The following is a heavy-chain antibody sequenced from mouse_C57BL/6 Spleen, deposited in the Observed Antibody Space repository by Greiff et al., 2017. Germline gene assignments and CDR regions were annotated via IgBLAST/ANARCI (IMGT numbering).Heavy chain of an antibody. D-gene: IGHD1-1*01. CDR3: AREAYYYGSGGYFDV. CDR2: IYPRDGST. V-gene: IGHV1-78*01. CDR1: GYTFTDHT. J-gene: IGHJ1*03. Sequence: VKLMESDAELVKPGASVKISCKVSGYTFTDHTIHWMKQRPEQGLEWIGYIYPRDGSTKYNEKFKGKATLTADKSSSTAYMQLNSLTSEDSAVYFCAREAYYYGSGGYFDVWGTGTTVTVSS.